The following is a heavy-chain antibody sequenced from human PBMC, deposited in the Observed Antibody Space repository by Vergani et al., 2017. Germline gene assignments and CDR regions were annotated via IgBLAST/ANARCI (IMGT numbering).Heavy chain of an antibody. CDR2: NIPIFSTA. V-gene: IGHV1-69*01. J-gene: IGHJ6*02. CDR1: GGTFSSYA. CDR3: ASSLKRRIYDYYGMDV. Sequence: QVQLVQSGAEVKKPGSSVKVSCKASGGTFSSYAISWVRQAPGQGLEWMGGNIPIFSTANYAQKFQGRVTITADESTSTAYMELSSLRSEDTAVYYCASSLKRRIYDYYGMDVWGQGTTVTVSS. D-gene: IGHD3-9*01.